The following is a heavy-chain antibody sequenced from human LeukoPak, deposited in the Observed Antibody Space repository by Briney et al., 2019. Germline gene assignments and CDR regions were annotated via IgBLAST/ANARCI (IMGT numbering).Heavy chain of an antibody. D-gene: IGHD1-26*01. J-gene: IGHJ3*02. CDR1: GFTFSDYS. CDR2: ISSSNSMI. CDR3: ARVSLGDAFDI. Sequence: GGSLRLSCAASGFTFSDYSMNWVRQAPGKGLEWVSYISSSNSMIYYADSVKGRFTISRDNAKNSLYLQMNSLRAEDTAVYYCARVSLGDAFDIWGQGTMVTVSS. V-gene: IGHV3-48*04.